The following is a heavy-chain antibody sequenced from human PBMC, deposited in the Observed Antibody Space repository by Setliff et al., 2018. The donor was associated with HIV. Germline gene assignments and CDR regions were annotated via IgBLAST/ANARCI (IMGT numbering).Heavy chain of an antibody. J-gene: IGHJ4*02. CDR1: GDSISSSIYY. CDR3: VRGNFNY. Sequence: NPSETLSLTCAVSGDSISSSIYYWGWIRQPPGKGLEWIGSVYYGGSTYYNPSLKSRVTISVDTSKNQFSLKLSSVTAADTAVYYCVRGNFNYWGQGTLVTVS. V-gene: IGHV4-39*01. CDR2: VYYGGST. D-gene: IGHD3-16*01.